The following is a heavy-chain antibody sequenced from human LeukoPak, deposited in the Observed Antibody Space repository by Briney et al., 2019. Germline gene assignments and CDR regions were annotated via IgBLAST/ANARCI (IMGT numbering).Heavy chain of an antibody. CDR2: ISGSGASK. J-gene: IGHJ4*02. D-gene: IGHD2-2*01. CDR1: GFTFSSYA. CDR3: AKDPDCSSISCRAPFDY. Sequence: GGSLRLSCAASGFTFSSYAMSWVRQAPGKGLEWVPLISGSGASKYYADSVKGRFTVSRDNSKNTLYLQMNSLRAEDTAVYYCAKDPDCSSISCRAPFDYWGQGTLVTVSS. V-gene: IGHV3-23*01.